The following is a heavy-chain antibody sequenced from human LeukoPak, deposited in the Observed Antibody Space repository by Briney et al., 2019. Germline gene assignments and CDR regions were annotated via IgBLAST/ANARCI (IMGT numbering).Heavy chain of an antibody. J-gene: IGHJ4*02. Sequence: GGSLRLPCAASGFTFSSYSMNWVRPAPGKGLEWVSSISSSSSYIYYADSVKGRFTISRDNAKNSLYLQMNSLRAEDTAVYYCARGPSSSWYRGYYFDYWGQGTLVTVSS. D-gene: IGHD6-13*01. CDR2: ISSSSSYI. V-gene: IGHV3-21*01. CDR1: GFTFSSYS. CDR3: ARGPSSSWYRGYYFDY.